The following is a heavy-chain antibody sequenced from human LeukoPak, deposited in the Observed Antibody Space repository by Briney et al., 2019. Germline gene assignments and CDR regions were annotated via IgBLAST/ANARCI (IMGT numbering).Heavy chain of an antibody. D-gene: IGHD6-19*01. J-gene: IGHJ4*02. Sequence: GGSLRLSCAASGFTVSSNYMSWVRQAPGKGLEWVSVIYSGGSTYYADSVKGRFTISRDNSKNTLYLQMNSLRAEDTAVYYCARTAGYSSGWYDFDYWGQGTLVTVSS. CDR3: ARTAGYSSGWYDFDY. V-gene: IGHV3-53*01. CDR2: IYSGGST. CDR1: GFTVSSNY.